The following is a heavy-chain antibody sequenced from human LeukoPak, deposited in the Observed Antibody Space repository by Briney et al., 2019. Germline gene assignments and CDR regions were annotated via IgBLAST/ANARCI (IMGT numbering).Heavy chain of an antibody. D-gene: IGHD2-21*02. CDR1: GFGFRSYG. J-gene: IGHJ4*02. CDR3: ARDPGDYYFDY. Sequence: GRSLRLSCAASGFGFRSYGMHWVRQAPGEGLEWVAIIWYDGGQKYYANSVKGRFIISRDNTKNTVDLQMNSVRVEDTAVYYCARDPGDYYFDYWGQGTLVTVSS. V-gene: IGHV3-33*01. CDR2: IWYDGGQK.